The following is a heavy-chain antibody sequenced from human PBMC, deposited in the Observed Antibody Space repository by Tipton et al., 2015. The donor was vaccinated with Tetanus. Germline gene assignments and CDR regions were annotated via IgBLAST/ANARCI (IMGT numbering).Heavy chain of an antibody. V-gene: IGHV4-34*01. D-gene: IGHD1-20*01. Sequence: TLSLTCAVSGGSFSGFYWSWIRRPPGKGLEWIGEINHSGSINYNPSLKSRVTIFVDPSKNQFSLRVNSVTAADTAVFYCARRRYTWNRGGFDMWGQGTMVTVSS. CDR1: GGSFSGFY. CDR2: INHSGSI. J-gene: IGHJ3*02. CDR3: ARRRYTWNRGGFDM.